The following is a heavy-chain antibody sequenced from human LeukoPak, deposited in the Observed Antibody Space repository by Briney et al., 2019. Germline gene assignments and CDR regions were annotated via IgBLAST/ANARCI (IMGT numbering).Heavy chain of an antibody. Sequence: ASVKVSCKASGYTFTSYDISWVRQAPGQGLEWMGWISAYNGNTNYAQKLQGRVTMTTDTSTSTAYMELRSLRSDDTSVYYCAIEGGRDGYNHTNRDDYWGQGTLVTVSS. CDR3: AIEGGRDGYNHTNRDDY. D-gene: IGHD5-24*01. J-gene: IGHJ4*02. CDR2: ISAYNGNT. CDR1: GYTFTSYD. V-gene: IGHV1-18*01.